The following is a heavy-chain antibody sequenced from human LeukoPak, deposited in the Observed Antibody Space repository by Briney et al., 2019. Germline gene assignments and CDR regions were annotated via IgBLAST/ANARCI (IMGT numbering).Heavy chain of an antibody. CDR2: MNPNSGNT. Sequence: ASLRVSCKASGYTFTSYDINWVRQATGQGFERMGWMNPNSGNTGYAQKFQGRVTITRNTSISTAYMELSSQRSEDTAVYYCGRSKAKDAFDIWGQGTMVTVSS. CDR1: GYTFTSYD. J-gene: IGHJ3*02. V-gene: IGHV1-8*03. CDR3: GRSKAKDAFDI. D-gene: IGHD1-26*01.